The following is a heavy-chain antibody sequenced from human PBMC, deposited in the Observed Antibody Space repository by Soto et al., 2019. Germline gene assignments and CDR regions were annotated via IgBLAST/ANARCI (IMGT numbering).Heavy chain of an antibody. CDR2: ISGSGDRT. Sequence: EVQLLESGGGLVQPGGSLRLSCAASGITISNYPMSWVRQARGKGLDWVSGISGSGDRTYYADSAKGRFTISKDISKNSLSLQLDSLRVEDTAVYFCVKDDGGYPSTAPHWGQGTLVTVSS. CDR1: GITISNYP. D-gene: IGHD3-22*01. V-gene: IGHV3-23*01. CDR3: VKDDGGYPSTAPH. J-gene: IGHJ4*02.